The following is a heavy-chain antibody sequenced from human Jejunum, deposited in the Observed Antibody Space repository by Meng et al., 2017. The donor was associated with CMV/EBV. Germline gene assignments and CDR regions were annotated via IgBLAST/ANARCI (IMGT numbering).Heavy chain of an antibody. CDR1: GDSY. CDR3: ARGAQLLPPPTYYYYGVDV. D-gene: IGHD2-2*01. J-gene: IGHJ6*02. CDR2: SYSSGTA. V-gene: IGHV4-30-4*08. Sequence: GDSYWSWLRQPPGKGPEWIGYSYSSGTAYCNPSLKGRVTISVDTSKNQFSLRLSSVTAADTAVYYCARGAQLLPPPTYYYYGVDVWGQGTTVTVSS.